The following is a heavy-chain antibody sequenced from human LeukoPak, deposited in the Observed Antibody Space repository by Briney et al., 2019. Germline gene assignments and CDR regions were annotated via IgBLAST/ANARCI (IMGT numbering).Heavy chain of an antibody. Sequence: GASVKVSCKASSYTFTDYYMHWVRQAPGQGLEWMGWIVTDNGGTNYAQYFKGRVTMTRDTSVSTAYVEVSDLKSDDTAVYYCARGGPHHGFDIWAQGTMVTVSS. CDR1: SYTFTDYY. CDR3: ARGGPHHGFDI. V-gene: IGHV1-2*02. CDR2: IVTDNGGT. J-gene: IGHJ3*02.